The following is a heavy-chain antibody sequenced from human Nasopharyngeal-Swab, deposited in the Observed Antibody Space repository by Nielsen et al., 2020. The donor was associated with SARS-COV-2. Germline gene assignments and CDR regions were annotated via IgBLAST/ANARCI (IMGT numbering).Heavy chain of an antibody. J-gene: IGHJ6*02. V-gene: IGHV4-34*01. Sequence: SETLSLTCAVYGGSFSGYYWSWIRQPPGKGLEWIGEINHSGSTNYNPSLKSRVTISVDTSKNQFSLKLSSVTAADTAVYYCASPYSSSSVGYYYGMDVWGQGTTVTVSS. CDR1: GGSFSGYY. D-gene: IGHD6-6*01. CDR2: INHSGST. CDR3: ASPYSSSSVGYYYGMDV.